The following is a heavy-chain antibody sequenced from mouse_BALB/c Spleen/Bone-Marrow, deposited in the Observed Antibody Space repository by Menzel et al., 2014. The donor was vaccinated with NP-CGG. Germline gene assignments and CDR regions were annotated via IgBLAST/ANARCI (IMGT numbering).Heavy chain of an antibody. Sequence: EVQLVESGGGLVQPGGSLKLSRAASGFDFSRYWMSWVRQAPGKGLEWIGEINPDSSTINYTPSLKDKFIISRDNAKNTLYPQMSKVRSEDTALYYCARLSYYGRFAYWGQGTLVTVSA. CDR1: GFDFSRYW. J-gene: IGHJ3*01. CDR3: ARLSYYGRFAY. D-gene: IGHD1-1*01. V-gene: IGHV4-1*02. CDR2: INPDSSTI.